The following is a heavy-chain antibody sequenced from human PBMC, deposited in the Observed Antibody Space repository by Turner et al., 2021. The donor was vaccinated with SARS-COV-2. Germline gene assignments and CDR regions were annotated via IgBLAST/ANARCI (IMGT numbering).Heavy chain of an antibody. J-gene: IGHJ4*02. CDR1: GFTFDVYA. Sequence: EVQLVESGGGLVQPGRSLRLSCAASGFTFDVYAMHWVRQAPGKGLEWVSGMSWNSGSIGYADSVKGRFTISRDNAKNSLYLQMNSLRAEDTAVYYCVTEGSGYNLGTFDYWGQGTLVIVSS. V-gene: IGHV3-9*01. CDR2: MSWNSGSI. CDR3: VTEGSGYNLGTFDY. D-gene: IGHD6-25*01.